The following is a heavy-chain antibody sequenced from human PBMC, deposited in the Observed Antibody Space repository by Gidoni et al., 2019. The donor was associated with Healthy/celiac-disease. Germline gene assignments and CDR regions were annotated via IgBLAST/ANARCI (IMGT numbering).Heavy chain of an antibody. D-gene: IGHD6-25*01. CDR3: ARKRRYVDAFDI. V-gene: IGHV4-34*01. CDR1: GGSCSGYY. CDR2: INHSGST. Sequence: QVQLQQWGAGLMKPSETLSLTCAVDGGSCSGYYWSWIRQPPGEGLEWIGEINHSGSTNYNPSLKSRVTISVDTSKNQFSLKLSSVTAADTAVYYCARKRRYVDAFDIWGQGTMVTVSS. J-gene: IGHJ3*02.